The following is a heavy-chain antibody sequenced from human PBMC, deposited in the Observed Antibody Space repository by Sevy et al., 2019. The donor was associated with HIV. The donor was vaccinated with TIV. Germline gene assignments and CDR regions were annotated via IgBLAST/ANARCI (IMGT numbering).Heavy chain of an antibody. Sequence: GGSLRLSCAASGFTFSRYGMHWVRQAPGKGLEWVAVISYDGSNKDYADSVKGRFTISRDNSKNTLYLQMNSLRAEDTAMYYCARSHSSGWYYFDYWGQGTLVTVSS. D-gene: IGHD6-19*01. J-gene: IGHJ4*02. CDR1: GFTFSRYG. CDR3: ARSHSSGWYYFDY. CDR2: ISYDGSNK. V-gene: IGHV3-30*19.